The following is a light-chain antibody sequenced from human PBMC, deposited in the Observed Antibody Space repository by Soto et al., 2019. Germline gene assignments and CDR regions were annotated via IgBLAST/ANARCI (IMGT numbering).Light chain of an antibody. Sequence: EIVLTQFPGTLSLSPGDRATLSCRASQSVTSNYLAWYQQKPGQAPRLLLYGASRRAIGIPDRFSGSGSGTDFPLTISTLEPEDFAVYYCQQYDTSPPLTFGGGTKVEIK. CDR1: QSVTSNY. CDR3: QQYDTSPPLT. J-gene: IGKJ4*01. V-gene: IGKV3-20*01. CDR2: GAS.